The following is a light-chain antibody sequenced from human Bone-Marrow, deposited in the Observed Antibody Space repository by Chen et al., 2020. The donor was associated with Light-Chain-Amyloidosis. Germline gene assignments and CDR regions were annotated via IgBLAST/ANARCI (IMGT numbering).Light chain of an antibody. CDR2: DDS. J-gene: IGLJ3*02. Sequence: SYVLTQPSSVSVAPGQTATIACGGNNIGSTSVHWYQQTPGQAPLLVVYDDSDRPSGIPERLSGSNSGNTATLTISRVEAGDEADYDWQVWDRSSDRPVFGGGNKLTVL. V-gene: IGLV3-21*02. CDR3: QVWDRSSDRPV. CDR1: NIGSTS.